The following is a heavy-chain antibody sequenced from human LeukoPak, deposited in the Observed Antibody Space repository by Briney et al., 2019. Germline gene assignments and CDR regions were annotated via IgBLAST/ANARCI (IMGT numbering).Heavy chain of an antibody. CDR2: MNPNSGNT. CDR1: GYTFTSYD. D-gene: IGHD3-3*01. V-gene: IGHV1-8*02. J-gene: IGHJ4*02. CDR3: ARDEGVGDFWSGPGGGDY. Sequence: ASVKVSCKASGYTFTSYDINWVRQATGQGLEWMGWMNPNSGNTGYAQKFQGRVTMTRDTSISTAYMELSRLRSDDTAVYYCARDEGVGDFWSGPGGGDYWGQGTLVTVSS.